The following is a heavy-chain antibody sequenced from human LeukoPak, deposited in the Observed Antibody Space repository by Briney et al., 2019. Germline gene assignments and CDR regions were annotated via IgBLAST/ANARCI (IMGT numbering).Heavy chain of an antibody. J-gene: IGHJ4*02. D-gene: IGHD3-10*02. V-gene: IGHV3-11*01. CDR2: ISSSSDNI. Sequence: GGSLRLSCAASGFTFSNAWMSWVRQAPGKGLEWVSYISSSSDNIYYADSVKGRFTISRDNAKNSLYLQMNSLRAEDTAVYYCASVRDYVLWGQGTLVTVSS. CDR3: ASVRDYVL. CDR1: GFTFSNAW.